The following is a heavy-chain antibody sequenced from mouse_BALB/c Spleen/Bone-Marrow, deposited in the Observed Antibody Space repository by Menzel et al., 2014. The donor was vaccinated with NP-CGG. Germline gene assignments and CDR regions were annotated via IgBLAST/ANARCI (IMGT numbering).Heavy chain of an antibody. CDR3: ASTAGTQYDYFAY. J-gene: IGHJ2*01. Sequence: QVQLKDSGPELVRPGASVKISCKGFGYTFTGYAIHWVKQSHAKTLEWIGVISSYSGNTNYNQKFKGRATMTVDKSSSTAYMELARLTSEDSAIYYCASTAGTQYDYFAYWGQGTTLTVSS. CDR1: GYTFTGYA. D-gene: IGHD1-2*01. CDR2: ISSYSGNT. V-gene: IGHV1-67*01.